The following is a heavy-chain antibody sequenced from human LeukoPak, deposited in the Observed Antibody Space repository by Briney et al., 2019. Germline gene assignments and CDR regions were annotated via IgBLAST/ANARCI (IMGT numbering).Heavy chain of an antibody. CDR2: IYYSGST. CDR3: ARIGGAVAGAFDY. Sequence: TSETLSLTCTVSGGSISSYYWSWLRQPPGKGLEWIGYIYYSGSTNYNPSLKSRVTISVDTSKNQFSLKLSSVTAADTAVYYCARIGGAVAGAFDYWGQGTLVTVSS. J-gene: IGHJ4*02. D-gene: IGHD6-19*01. CDR1: GGSISSYY. V-gene: IGHV4-59*01.